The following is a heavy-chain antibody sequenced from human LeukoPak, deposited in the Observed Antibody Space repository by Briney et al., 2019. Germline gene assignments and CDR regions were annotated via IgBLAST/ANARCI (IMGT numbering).Heavy chain of an antibody. D-gene: IGHD3-22*01. CDR1: GFTFSSYA. CDR2: ISYDGSNK. J-gene: IGHJ4*02. Sequence: PGGSLRLSCAASGFTFSSYAMHWVRQAPGKGLEWVAVISYDGSNKYYADSVKGRFTISRDNSKNTLYLQMNSLRAEDTAVYYCARTMIVKNDVDYWGQGTPVTVSS. CDR3: ARTMIVKNDVDY. V-gene: IGHV3-30*04.